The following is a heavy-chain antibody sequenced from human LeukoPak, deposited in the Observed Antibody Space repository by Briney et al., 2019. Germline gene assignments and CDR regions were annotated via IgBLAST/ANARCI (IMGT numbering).Heavy chain of an antibody. J-gene: IGHJ6*02. CDR1: GFRFDDYG. V-gene: IGHV3-9*01. CDR3: AKDESTGGFAPGYFYGMGV. Sequence: GRSLRLSCVVSGFRFDDYGMHWVRQAPGKGLEWVSGISWSGTTTGYADSVKGRFTISRDSAKNSLYLQMDSLSVEDTTLYYCAKDESTGGFAPGYFYGMGVWGQGTTVTVSS. CDR2: ISWSGTTT. D-gene: IGHD3-16*01.